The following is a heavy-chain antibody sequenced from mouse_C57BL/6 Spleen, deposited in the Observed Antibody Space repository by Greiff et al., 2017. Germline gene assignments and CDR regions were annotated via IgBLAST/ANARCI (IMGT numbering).Heavy chain of an antibody. CDR2: ISDGGSYT. D-gene: IGHD2-12*01. J-gene: IGHJ4*01. V-gene: IGHV5-4*01. CDR1: GFTFSSYA. CDR3: ARDLYYSPPYYAMDY. Sequence: EVHLVESGGGLVKPGGSLKLSCAASGFTFSSYAMSWVRQTPEKRLEWVATISDGGSYTYYPDNVKGRFTISRDNAKNNLYLQMSHLKSEDTAMYYCARDLYYSPPYYAMDYWGQGTSVTVSS.